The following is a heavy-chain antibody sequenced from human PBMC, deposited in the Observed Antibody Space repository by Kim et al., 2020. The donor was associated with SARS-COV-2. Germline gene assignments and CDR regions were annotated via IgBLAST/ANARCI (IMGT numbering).Heavy chain of an antibody. V-gene: IGHV7-4-1*02. CDR2: INTNTGNP. J-gene: IGHJ6*03. Sequence: ASVKVSCKASGYTFTSYAMNWVRQAPGQGLEWMGWINTNTGNPTYAQGFTGRFVFSLDTSVSTAYLQISSLKAEDTAVYYCARETEGAIVVVPAALRTTVTTNYYYYYMDVWGKGTTVTVSS. CDR3: ARETEGAIVVVPAALRTTVTTNYYYYYMDV. D-gene: IGHD2-2*01. CDR1: GYTFTSYA.